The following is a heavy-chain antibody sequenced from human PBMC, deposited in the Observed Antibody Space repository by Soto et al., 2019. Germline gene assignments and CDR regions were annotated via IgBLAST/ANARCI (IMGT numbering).Heavy chain of an antibody. D-gene: IGHD2-15*01. CDR3: ARGEVVVAANPLQH. V-gene: IGHV1-3*01. J-gene: IGHJ1*01. CDR2: INAGNGNT. Sequence: ASVKVSCKASGYTFTSYAMHWVRQAPGQRLEWMGWINAGNGNTKYSQKFQGRVTITRDTSASTAYMELSSLRSEDTAVYYCARGEVVVAANPLQHWGQGTLVTVSS. CDR1: GYTFTSYA.